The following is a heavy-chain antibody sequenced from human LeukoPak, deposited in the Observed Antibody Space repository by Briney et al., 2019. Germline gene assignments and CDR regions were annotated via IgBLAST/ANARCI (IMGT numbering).Heavy chain of an antibody. D-gene: IGHD4-17*01. J-gene: IGHJ6*02. CDR3: LGLNTVTTINSYGMDV. V-gene: IGHV4-34*01. CDR2: INHSGST. Sequence: PSETLSLTCAVYGGSFSGYYWSWIRQPPGKGLEWIGEINHSGSTNYNPSLKSRVTISVDTSKNQFSLKLSSVTAADTAVYYCLGLNTVTTINSYGMDVWGQGTTVTVSS. CDR1: GGSFSGYY.